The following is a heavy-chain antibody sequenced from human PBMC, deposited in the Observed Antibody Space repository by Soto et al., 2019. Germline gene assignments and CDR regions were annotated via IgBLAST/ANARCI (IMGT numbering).Heavy chain of an antibody. V-gene: IGHV1-8*01. Sequence: ASVKVSCKASGYTFTSYYINWVRQATGQGLEWMGWMNPNSGNTGYAQKFQGRVTMTRNTSISTAYMELSSLRSEDTAVYYCARETGTTPPWFDLWGQGTLVTVSS. D-gene: IGHD1-7*01. CDR2: MNPNSGNT. CDR1: GYTFTSYY. CDR3: ARETGTTPPWFDL. J-gene: IGHJ5*02.